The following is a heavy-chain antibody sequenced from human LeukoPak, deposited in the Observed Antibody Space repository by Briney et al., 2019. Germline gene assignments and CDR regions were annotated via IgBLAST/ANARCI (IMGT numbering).Heavy chain of an antibody. J-gene: IGHJ5*02. CDR1: GFTFISYR. D-gene: IGHD6-19*01. CDR2: ISSSSNYI. V-gene: IGHV3-21*01. Sequence: GGSLRLSCAASGFTFISYRMNWVRQAPGKGLEWVSSISSSSNYIYYADSVKGRFTISGDNAKNSVFLQMNSLRAEDTAVYYCARDRLAVAGTSDFVWFDPWGQGTLVTVSS. CDR3: ARDRLAVAGTSDFVWFDP.